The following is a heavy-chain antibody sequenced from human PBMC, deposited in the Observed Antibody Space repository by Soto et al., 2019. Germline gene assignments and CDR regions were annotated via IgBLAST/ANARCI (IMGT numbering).Heavy chain of an antibody. CDR2: ISSEGAST. Sequence: GSLRLSCSVSGFIFSNYAMHWVRQAPGKGLQYVASISSEGASTYYAGSVKGRFIISRDNSKNTLYLQMSSLRAEDTAVYYCVKDRYIDYWGQGILVTVSS. J-gene: IGHJ4*02. CDR3: VKDRYIDY. CDR1: GFIFSNYA. V-gene: IGHV3-64D*06.